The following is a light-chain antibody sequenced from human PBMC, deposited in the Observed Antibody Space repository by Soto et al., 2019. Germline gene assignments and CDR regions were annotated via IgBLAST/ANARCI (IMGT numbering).Light chain of an antibody. CDR1: SSDVGAYNY. Sequence: QSALTQPRSVSGSPGRSVTISCTGTSSDVGAYNYVSWYQQHPGKAPKVMIYDVSKRPSGVPDRFSGSKSGNTASLTISGLQAEDEADYYCCSHAGSYTYVFGTGTKVTVL. J-gene: IGLJ1*01. V-gene: IGLV2-11*01. CDR3: CSHAGSYTYV. CDR2: DVS.